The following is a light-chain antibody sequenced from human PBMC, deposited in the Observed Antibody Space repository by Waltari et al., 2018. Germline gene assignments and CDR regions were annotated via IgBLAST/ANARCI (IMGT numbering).Light chain of an antibody. J-gene: IGKJ4*01. V-gene: IGKV3-11*01. Sequence: EIVLTQSPVTLSLSPGERATLSCRASQSISSYLAWYQLKRGPAPRLLISDASLRATGVPPRFSGSGSGTDFTLTISNVEPEDVAVYYCQQRSSWPSFGGGTSLEIK. CDR1: QSISSY. CDR3: QQRSSWPS. CDR2: DAS.